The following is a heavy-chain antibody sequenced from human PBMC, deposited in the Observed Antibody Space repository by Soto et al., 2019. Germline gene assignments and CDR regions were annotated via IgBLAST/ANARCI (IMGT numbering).Heavy chain of an antibody. CDR2: ISYDGSNK. Sequence: QVQLVESGGGVVQPGRSLRLSCAASGFTFSSYAMHWVRQAPGKGLEWVAVISYDGSNKYYADSVKGRFTISRDNSKNTLYLQMNSLRAEDMAVYYCARDLDPVLVRGALLIGGQGTLVTVSS. J-gene: IGHJ4*02. CDR3: ARDLDPVLVRGALLI. D-gene: IGHD3-10*01. CDR1: GFTFSSYA. V-gene: IGHV3-30-3*01.